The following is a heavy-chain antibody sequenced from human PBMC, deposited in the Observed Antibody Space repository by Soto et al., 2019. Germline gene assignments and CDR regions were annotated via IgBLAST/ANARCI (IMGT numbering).Heavy chain of an antibody. CDR2: ISATGGGT. D-gene: IGHD3-16*01. V-gene: IGHV3-23*01. CDR1: GFKLSSYA. CDR3: AKDRRAGGNSAFYFDF. J-gene: IGHJ5*01. Sequence: HPEGSLRLSCAASGFKLSSYAMSWVRQAPGKGLEWVSLISATGGGTYYADSVKGRFTISRDYSDNTLYLQVHSLRAEDTAVYYCAKDRRAGGNSAFYFDFWGQGAQFTVSS.